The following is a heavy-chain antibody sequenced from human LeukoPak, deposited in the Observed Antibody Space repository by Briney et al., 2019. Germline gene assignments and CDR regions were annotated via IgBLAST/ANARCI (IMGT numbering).Heavy chain of an antibody. CDR2: ISGGGGST. V-gene: IGHV3-23*01. CDR1: GFTFNNYA. D-gene: IGHD6-13*01. Sequence: GGSLRLSCAASGFTFNNYAMSWVRQAPGKGLEWVSGISGGGGSTYYADSVKGRFTISRDNSKNTLYLQMNSLRAEDTAVYYCAKSSSWIFDYWGQGTLVTVSS. J-gene: IGHJ4*02. CDR3: AKSSSWIFDY.